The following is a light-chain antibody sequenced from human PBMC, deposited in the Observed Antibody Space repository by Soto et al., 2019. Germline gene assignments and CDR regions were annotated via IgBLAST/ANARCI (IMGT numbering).Light chain of an antibody. V-gene: IGKV3-15*01. J-gene: IGKJ1*01. CDR3: QQHLGRHT. Sequence: EIVMTQSPTTLSVSPGERATLSCRASQSVSTNLAWYQQKPGQVPSLLIYGASTRASGIPARFSGSGSGTEFTLTISSLEPEDSAVYYCQQHLGRHTFGQGTK. CDR2: GAS. CDR1: QSVSTN.